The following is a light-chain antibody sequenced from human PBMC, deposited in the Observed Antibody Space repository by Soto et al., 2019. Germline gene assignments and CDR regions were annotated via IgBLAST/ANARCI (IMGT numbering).Light chain of an antibody. J-gene: IGLJ1*01. CDR2: GNN. CDR3: QSYDSSLSGSV. V-gene: IGLV1-40*01. CDR1: SSNIGAGYD. Sequence: QSVLTQPPSVSGAPGQRVTISCTGSSSNIGAGYDVHWYQQLPGTAPKLLIYGNNNRPSGVPDRFSGSKSGTSASLAITGLQAEDEADYYCQSYDSSLSGSVFGNGTKVTVL.